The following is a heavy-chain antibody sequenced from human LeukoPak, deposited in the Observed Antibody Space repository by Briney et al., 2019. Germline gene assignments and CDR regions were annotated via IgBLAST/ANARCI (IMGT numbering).Heavy chain of an antibody. CDR3: AIMVVVAATSREYFQH. V-gene: IGHV1-2*02. CDR2: INPNSGGT. CDR1: GYTFTGYY. Sequence: ASVKVSCKASGYTFTGYYMHWVRQAPGQGLEWIGWINPNSGGTNYAQKFQGRVTMTRDTSISTAYMELSRLGSDDTAVYYCAIMVVVAATSREYFQHWGQGTLVTVSS. J-gene: IGHJ1*01. D-gene: IGHD2-15*01.